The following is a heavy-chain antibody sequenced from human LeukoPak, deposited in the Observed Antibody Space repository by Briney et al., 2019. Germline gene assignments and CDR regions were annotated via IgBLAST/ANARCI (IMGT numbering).Heavy chain of an antibody. CDR1: GGSISSGGYS. CDR3: ARVLMVREPHVFDI. V-gene: IGHV4-30-2*01. Sequence: PSQTLSLTCTVSGGSISSGGYSWSWIRQPPGKGLEWIGYFFHSGSTYYNPSLKSRVTISVDRSKNQFSLRLSSVTAADTAVYYCARVLMVREPHVFDIWGQGTMVTVSS. D-gene: IGHD3-10*01. CDR2: FFHSGST. J-gene: IGHJ3*02.